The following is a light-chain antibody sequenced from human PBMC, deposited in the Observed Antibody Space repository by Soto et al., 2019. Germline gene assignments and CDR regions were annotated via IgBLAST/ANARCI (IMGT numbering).Light chain of an antibody. CDR2: NAS. V-gene: IGKV1-5*03. CDR3: QQYNSYPYT. Sequence: DIQLTQSPSTLSSSAGDRVTLTCRASQSISSWLAWYQQKPGQAPKLLIYNASNLASGVPSRFSGSGSGTEFTLTISSLQPDDFATYYCQQYNSYPYTFGQGTKLEIK. CDR1: QSISSW. J-gene: IGKJ2*01.